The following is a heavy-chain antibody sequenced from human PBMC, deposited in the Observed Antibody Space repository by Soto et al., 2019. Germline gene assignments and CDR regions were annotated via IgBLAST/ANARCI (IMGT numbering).Heavy chain of an antibody. CDR2: INPLGDTT. CDR3: VRDSPIGSTFSGYDGIDY. D-gene: IGHD5-12*01. V-gene: IGHV1-46*01. Sequence: ASVEVSCKASGYTFTSYYMHWVRQAPGQRLEWMGRINPLGDTTNYAQKFQGRVTITADKSTGTAYMELNSLRSEDTAVYYCVRDSPIGSTFSGYDGIDYWGQGTLVTVSS. J-gene: IGHJ4*02. CDR1: GYTFTSYY.